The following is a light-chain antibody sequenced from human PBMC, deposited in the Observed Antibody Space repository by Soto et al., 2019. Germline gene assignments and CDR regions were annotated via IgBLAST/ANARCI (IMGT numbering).Light chain of an antibody. V-gene: IGKV3-11*01. J-gene: IGKJ5*01. CDR1: QSVSSY. CDR3: QQYAGPPTT. CDR2: DAS. Sequence: ELVMTQSPATLSVSPGERATLSCRASQSVSSYLAWYQQKPGQAPRLLIYDASNRATGIPARFSGGGSGTDFTLTISRLEPEDFAVYFCQQYAGPPTTFGQGTRLESK.